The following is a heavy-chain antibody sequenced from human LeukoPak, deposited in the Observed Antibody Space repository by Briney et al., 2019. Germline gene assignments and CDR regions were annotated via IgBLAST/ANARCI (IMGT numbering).Heavy chain of an antibody. CDR2: ISSSSSYI. Sequence: GGSLRLSCAASGFTFSSYSMNWVRQAPGKGLEWVSSISSSSSYIYYADSVKGRFTISRDNAKNSLYLQMNSLRAEDTAVYYCARDIAARGFDIWGQGTMVTVSS. J-gene: IGHJ3*02. CDR1: GFTFSSYS. V-gene: IGHV3-21*01. D-gene: IGHD6-6*01. CDR3: ARDIAARGFDI.